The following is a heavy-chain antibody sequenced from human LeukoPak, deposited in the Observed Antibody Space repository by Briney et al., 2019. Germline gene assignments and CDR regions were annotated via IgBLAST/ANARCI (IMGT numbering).Heavy chain of an antibody. CDR1: GYTLTTYY. D-gene: IGHD2-15*01. V-gene: IGHV1-46*01. CDR3: ARVPSLGSGYFDY. CDR2: INPSGVST. J-gene: IGHJ4*02. Sequence: ASVKVSCKASGYTLTTYYMHWLRQAPGQGLEWMGIINPSGVSTIYAQKFQGRVTMTRDTSTSTVYMELSSLRSEDTAVYYCARVPSLGSGYFDYWGQGTLVTVSS.